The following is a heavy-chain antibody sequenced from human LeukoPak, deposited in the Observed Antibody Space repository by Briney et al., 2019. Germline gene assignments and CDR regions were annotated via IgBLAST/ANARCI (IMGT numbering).Heavy chain of an antibody. Sequence: ESGPTLVKPIQTLTLTCTFSGFSLSTSGVGVGWIRQPPGKALEWLALIYWNDDKRYSPSLKSRLTITKDTSKNQVVLTMTNMDPVDTATYYCAHTGLQEKEFDYWGQGTLVTVSS. CDR1: GFSLSTSGVG. CDR3: AHTGLQEKEFDY. CDR2: IYWNDDK. J-gene: IGHJ4*02. D-gene: IGHD5-24*01. V-gene: IGHV2-5*01.